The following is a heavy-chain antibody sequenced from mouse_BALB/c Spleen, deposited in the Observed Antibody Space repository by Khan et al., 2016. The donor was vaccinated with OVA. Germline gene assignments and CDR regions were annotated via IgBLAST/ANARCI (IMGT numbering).Heavy chain of an antibody. CDR3: ARSSFGSCFSY. D-gene: IGHD1-2*01. V-gene: IGHV1-77*01. J-gene: IGHJ3*01. CDR1: GYIFIDYV. CDR2: IYPGSGRT. Sequence: QVQLKQSGPELMKPGASVKMSCKASGYIFIDYVISWVKQRTGQGLEWIGEIYPGSGRTYYNENFKGKATLTADKSSNTAYMQLSSLTSEDSSVYFCARSSFGSCFSYWGQGTPVTVSS.